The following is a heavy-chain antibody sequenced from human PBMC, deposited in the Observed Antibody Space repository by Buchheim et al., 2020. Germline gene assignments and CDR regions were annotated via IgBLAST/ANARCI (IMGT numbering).Heavy chain of an antibody. CDR1: GGSISSSSYY. D-gene: IGHD2-2*01. CDR2: IYYSGST. CDR3: ARLGILVVPAAREDAFDI. Sequence: QLQLQESGPGLVKPSETLSLTCTVSGGSISSSSYYWGWIRQPPGKGLEWIGSIYYSGSTYYNPSLKSRVTISVDTSKKQSSLKLSSVTAADTAVYYCARLGILVVPAAREDAFDIWGQGT. V-gene: IGHV4-39*01. J-gene: IGHJ3*02.